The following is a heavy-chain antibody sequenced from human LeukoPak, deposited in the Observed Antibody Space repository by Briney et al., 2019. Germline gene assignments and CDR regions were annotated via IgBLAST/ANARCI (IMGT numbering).Heavy chain of an antibody. V-gene: IGHV1-2*02. Sequence: GASVKVSCKASGYSFTGYYMHWVRQAPGQGLEWMGWINPNSGGTKYAQKFQGRVTMTRDMSISTAYMELRRLRSDDTAVYYCARRILTGYSDAFDIWGQGTMVTVSS. CDR3: ARRILTGYSDAFDI. J-gene: IGHJ3*02. CDR1: GYSFTGYY. D-gene: IGHD3-9*01. CDR2: INPNSGGT.